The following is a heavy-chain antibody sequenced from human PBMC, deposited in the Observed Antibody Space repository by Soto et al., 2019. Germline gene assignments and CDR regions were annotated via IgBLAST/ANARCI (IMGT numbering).Heavy chain of an antibody. CDR2: INHSGST. J-gene: IGHJ4*02. CDR1: GGSFSGYY. Sequence: QVQLQQWGAGLLKPSETLSLTCAVYGGSFSGYYWSWIRQPPGKGLEWIGEINHSGSTNYNPSLKSRVTISVDTSKNQFSLKLSSVTAADTAVYYCARGQGGNIAVAGTDFDYWGQGTLVTVSS. D-gene: IGHD6-19*01. CDR3: ARGQGGNIAVAGTDFDY. V-gene: IGHV4-34*01.